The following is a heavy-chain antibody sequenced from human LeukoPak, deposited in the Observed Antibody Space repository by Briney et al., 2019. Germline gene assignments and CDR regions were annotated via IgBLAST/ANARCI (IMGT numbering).Heavy chain of an antibody. V-gene: IGHV3-48*03. CDR2: ISSSGSTL. D-gene: IGHD2-2*01. J-gene: IGHJ4*02. CDR3: AKDARWYCSTTTCFIFDY. Sequence: PGGSLRLSCEASGFTFSTYEMNWVRQAPGKGLEWVSYISSSGSTLYYADSVKGRFTISRDNAKSSLYLQMNSLRAEDTAVYYCAKDARWYCSTTTCFIFDYWGQGTLVTVSS. CDR1: GFTFSTYE.